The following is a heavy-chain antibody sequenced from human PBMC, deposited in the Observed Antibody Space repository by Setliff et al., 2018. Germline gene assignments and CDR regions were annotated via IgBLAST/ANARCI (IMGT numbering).Heavy chain of an antibody. Sequence: GESLTLSCAASGFTLSSYGMHWVRQAPGKGLEWVAVASHEGSTKDYIDSVKGRFTISRDNSKNTLYLQMNSLRAEDTALYHCAKDRVPDGIWDFDSWGPGSQVTVSS. CDR1: GFTLSSYG. CDR3: AKDRVPDGIWDFDS. J-gene: IGHJ5*01. D-gene: IGHD1-20*01. CDR2: ASHEGSTK. V-gene: IGHV3-30*07.